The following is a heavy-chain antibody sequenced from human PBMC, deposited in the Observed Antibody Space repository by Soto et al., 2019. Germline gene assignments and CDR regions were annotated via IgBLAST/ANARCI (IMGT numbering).Heavy chain of an antibody. CDR2: VYPSDSDT. CDR3: ARGGVSTRTFDY. Sequence: PGESLKISCKGSGYNFAGYWIAWVRQMPGKGLELMGIVYPSDSDTRYRPSFQGQVTISADKSISSAYLQWSSLRASDTAMYYCARGGVSTRTFDYWGQGTPVTVSS. V-gene: IGHV5-51*01. D-gene: IGHD3-3*01. CDR1: GYNFAGYW. J-gene: IGHJ4*02.